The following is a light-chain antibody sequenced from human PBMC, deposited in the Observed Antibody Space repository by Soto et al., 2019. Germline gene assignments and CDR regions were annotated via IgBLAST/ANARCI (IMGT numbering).Light chain of an antibody. CDR1: QSVLYSSNNKNY. CDR2: WAS. CDR3: QQYYRPWT. J-gene: IGKJ1*01. V-gene: IGKV4-1*01. Sequence: DIVVTQSPDSLAVSLGERATINCKSSQSVLYSSNNKNYLAWYQQKPGQPKLLIYWASTRESGVPDRFSGSGSGTDFTLTISSLQAEAVAVYYCQQYYRPWTFGQGTKVEIK.